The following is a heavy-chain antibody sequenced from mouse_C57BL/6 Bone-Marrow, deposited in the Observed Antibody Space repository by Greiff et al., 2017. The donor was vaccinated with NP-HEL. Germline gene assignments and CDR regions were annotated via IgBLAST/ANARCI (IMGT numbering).Heavy chain of an antibody. D-gene: IGHD1-1*01. V-gene: IGHV1-62-2*01. CDR2: FYPGSGSI. J-gene: IGHJ1*03. CDR3: GRHGDYFGSSYGYFDV. Sequence: QVHVKQSGAELVKPGASVKLSCKASGYTFTEYTIHWVKQRSGQGLEWIGWFYPGSGSIKYNEKFKDKATLTADKSSSTVYMELSRLTSEDSAVYFCGRHGDYFGSSYGYFDVWGTGTTVTVSS. CDR1: GYTFTEYT.